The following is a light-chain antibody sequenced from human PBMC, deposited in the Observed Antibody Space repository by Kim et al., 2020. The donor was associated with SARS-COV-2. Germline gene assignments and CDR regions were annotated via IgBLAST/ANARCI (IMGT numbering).Light chain of an antibody. J-gene: IGLJ1*01. CDR3: CSYTNSGTYV. CDR2: DVT. Sequence: GQSITISCTGTSSDVGGQKYVSWYQQHPGKAPKLMIFDVTNRPSGVSNHFSGSKSGNTASLTISGLRAEDEADYYCCSYTNSGTYVFGTGTKVTVL. V-gene: IGLV2-14*03. CDR1: SSDVGGQKY.